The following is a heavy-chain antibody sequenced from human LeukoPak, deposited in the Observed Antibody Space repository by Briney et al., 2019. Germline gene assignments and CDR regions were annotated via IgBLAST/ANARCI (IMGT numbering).Heavy chain of an antibody. V-gene: IGHV1-69*01. CDR3: ARDRHYGGKVGWFDP. D-gene: IGHD4-23*01. CDR1: GGTFSSYA. Sequence: ASVKISCKASGGTFSSYAISWVRQAPGQGLEWMGGIIPIFGTANYAQKFQGRVTITADESTSTAYMELSSLRSEDTAVYYCARDRHYGGKVGWFDPWGQGTLVTVSS. J-gene: IGHJ5*02. CDR2: IIPIFGTA.